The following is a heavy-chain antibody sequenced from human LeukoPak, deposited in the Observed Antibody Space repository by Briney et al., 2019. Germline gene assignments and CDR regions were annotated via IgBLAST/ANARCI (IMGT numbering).Heavy chain of an antibody. Sequence: PGGSLRLSCAASGFTFSSYAMHWVRQAPGKGLEYVSAISSNGGSTYYANSVKGGFTISRDNAKNSLYLQMNSLRADDTAIYYCAKDRQRGNYFRNYYYYMDVWGKGTTVTVSS. D-gene: IGHD1-26*01. V-gene: IGHV3-64*01. CDR3: AKDRQRGNYFRNYYYYMDV. J-gene: IGHJ6*03. CDR1: GFTFSSYA. CDR2: ISSNGGST.